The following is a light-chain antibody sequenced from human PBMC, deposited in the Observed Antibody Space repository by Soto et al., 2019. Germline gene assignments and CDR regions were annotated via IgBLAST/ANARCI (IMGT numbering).Light chain of an antibody. CDR2: GAS. Sequence: EIVLTQSPGTLSLSPGERATLSCRASQSVSSSYLAWYQQKPGQAPRLLIYGASSRATGIPDRFSGSGSGTDFTLTISRLEPEDFAVYYCQLYGISPHFGQGTKVDI. CDR1: QSVSSSY. J-gene: IGKJ1*01. CDR3: QLYGISPH. V-gene: IGKV3-20*01.